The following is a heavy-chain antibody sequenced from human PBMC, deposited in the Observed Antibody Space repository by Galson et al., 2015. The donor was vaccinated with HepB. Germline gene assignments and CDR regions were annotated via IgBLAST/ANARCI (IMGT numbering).Heavy chain of an antibody. J-gene: IGHJ2*01. D-gene: IGHD6-13*01. CDR3: ARSYSSSWSYTYWYFDL. V-gene: IGHV4-61*02. CDR2: IYGSGST. Sequence: TLSLTCTVSGGSINIGRYYWSWIRQPAGKGLEWIGRIYGSGSTYYNPSLKSRVTMSVDTSKNQFSLKLSSVTAADTAVYYCARSYSSSWSYTYWYFDLWGRGTLVTVSS. CDR1: GGSINIGRYY.